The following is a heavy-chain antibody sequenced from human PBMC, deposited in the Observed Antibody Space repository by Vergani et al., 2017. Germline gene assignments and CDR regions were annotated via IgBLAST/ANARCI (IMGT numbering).Heavy chain of an antibody. CDR3: ARVFSHYGDYYDY. CDR2: INPSGGHT. Sequence: QVHVVQSGAEVKKSGASVKVSCKTSGYTFSNYYMHWVRQAPGQGLEWMGIINPSGGHTNYAQKFQGRVTMTRDTSTSTVYMELSSLRSEDTAVYYCARVFSHYGDYYDYWGQGTLVTVSS. V-gene: IGHV1-46*01. D-gene: IGHD4-17*01. CDR1: GYTFSNYY. J-gene: IGHJ4*02.